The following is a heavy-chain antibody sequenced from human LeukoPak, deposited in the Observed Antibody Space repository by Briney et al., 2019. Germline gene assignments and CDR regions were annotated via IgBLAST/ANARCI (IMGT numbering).Heavy chain of an antibody. CDR3: TTNQGAAAGSDNFDY. CDR1: GFIFTNAW. V-gene: IGHV3-15*01. Sequence: GGSLRLTCTTSGFIFTNAWMSWVRQAPGKGLEWVGRIKSKTDGGTTDYAAPVKGRFTISRDDSKNTLYLQMNSLKTEDTAVYYCTTNQGAAAGSDNFDYWGQGTLDTVSS. D-gene: IGHD6-13*01. J-gene: IGHJ4*02. CDR2: IKSKTDGGTT.